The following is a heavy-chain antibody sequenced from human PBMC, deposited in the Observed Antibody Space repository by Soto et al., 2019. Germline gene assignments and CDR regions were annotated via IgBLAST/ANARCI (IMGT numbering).Heavy chain of an antibody. CDR1: GGSISSYY. V-gene: IGHV4-59*01. CDR2: IYYSGST. J-gene: IGHJ6*03. Sequence: PSETLSLTCTVSGGSISSYYWSWIRQPPGKGLEWIGYIYYSGSTNYNPSLKSRVTISVGTSKNQFSLKLSSVTAADTAVYYCARDSFYDYGDYYYYMDVWGKGTTVTVSS. D-gene: IGHD4-17*01. CDR3: ARDSFYDYGDYYYYMDV.